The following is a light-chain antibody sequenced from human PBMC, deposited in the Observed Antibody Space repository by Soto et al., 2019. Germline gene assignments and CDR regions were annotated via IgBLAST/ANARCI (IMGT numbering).Light chain of an antibody. V-gene: IGKV3-11*01. CDR2: DAS. J-gene: IGKJ2*01. CDR3: QQRSNWPPMYT. CDR1: PRVSSH. Sequence: EIVLTQSPATLSLSPGERATLPCRASPRVSSHLTWYQQKPGQAPRLLIHDASNRATGIPARFSGSGSGTDFTLTISSLEPEDFAVYYCQQRSNWPPMYTFGQGTKLEIK.